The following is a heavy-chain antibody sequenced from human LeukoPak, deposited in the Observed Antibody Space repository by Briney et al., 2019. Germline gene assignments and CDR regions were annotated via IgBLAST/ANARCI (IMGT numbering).Heavy chain of an antibody. J-gene: IGHJ4*02. CDR1: GFTFSSYW. Sequence: GGSLRLSCAASGFTFSSYWMSWVRQAPGKGLEWVGRIKSKSDGGTIDYAAPVKGRVTISRDDSRNTLYLQMNSLKTEDTAVYYCTTRRQDGWWGQGTLVTVS. D-gene: IGHD2-15*01. V-gene: IGHV3-15*01. CDR3: TTRRQDGW. CDR2: IKSKSDGGTI.